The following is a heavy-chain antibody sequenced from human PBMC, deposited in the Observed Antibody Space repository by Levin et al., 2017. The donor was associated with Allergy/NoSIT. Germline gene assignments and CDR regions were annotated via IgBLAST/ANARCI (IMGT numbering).Heavy chain of an antibody. CDR2: IYPGDSTT. Sequence: GGSLRLSCKGSGYTFTKYWIAWVRQIPGKGLEWMGIIYPGDSTTTYSPSFQGQVTISADKSISTAYMQWSSLKASDTAKYYCARSGGFGDQNYYYYGMDVWGQGTTVTVSS. CDR1: GYTFTKYW. V-gene: IGHV5-51*01. CDR3: ARSGGFGDQNYYYYGMDV. D-gene: IGHD2-21*02. J-gene: IGHJ6*02.